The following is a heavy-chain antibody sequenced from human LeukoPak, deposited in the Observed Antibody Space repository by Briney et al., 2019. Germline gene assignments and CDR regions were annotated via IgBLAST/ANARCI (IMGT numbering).Heavy chain of an antibody. J-gene: IGHJ4*02. CDR3: ARDYYDSSGYHATGVADY. V-gene: IGHV3-74*01. CDR2: INGDGSST. D-gene: IGHD3-22*01. Sequence: AGGSLRLSCAASGFTFSDYWMHWVRQAPGKGLVWVSRINGDGSSTNYADSVKGRFTISRDNAKNTLYLQMNSLRAEDTAVYYCARDYYDSSGYHATGVADYWGQGTLVTVSS. CDR1: GFTFSDYW.